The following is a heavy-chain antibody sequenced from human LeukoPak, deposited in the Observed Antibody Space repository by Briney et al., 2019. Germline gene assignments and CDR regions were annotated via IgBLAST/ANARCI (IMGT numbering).Heavy chain of an antibody. CDR2: ISAYNGNT. J-gene: IGHJ4*02. V-gene: IGHV1-18*01. D-gene: IGHD2-2*01. CDR3: ASRTDSSTGDY. Sequence: ASVSLSCKASGYTFTSYGIRWVRQAPGQGLEWMGWISAYNGNTNYAQKLQGRVTMTTDTSTSTAYMELRSLRSDDTVVYYCASRTDSSTGDYWGQSALVTVSS. CDR1: GYTFTSYG.